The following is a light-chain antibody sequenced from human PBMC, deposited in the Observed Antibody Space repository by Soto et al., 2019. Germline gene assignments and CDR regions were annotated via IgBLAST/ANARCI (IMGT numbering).Light chain of an antibody. V-gene: IGKV3-20*01. CDR3: QHYGGSSLT. Sequence: EIVLTQSPGTLSLSPGERATLSCRASQSVTNIDYLAWYQQKPGQAPRLLIYGASSRAIGIPDRFSGSGSVTDFTLTIKSLEPEDSAVYYCQHYGGSSLTFGGGTMVEIK. CDR1: QSVTNIDY. J-gene: IGKJ4*01. CDR2: GAS.